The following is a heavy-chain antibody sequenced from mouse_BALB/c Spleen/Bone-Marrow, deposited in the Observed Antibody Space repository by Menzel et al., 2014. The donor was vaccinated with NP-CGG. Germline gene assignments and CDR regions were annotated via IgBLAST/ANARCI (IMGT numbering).Heavy chain of an antibody. CDR3: VRQGAVAATRGFAY. CDR2: ISSGGGST. Sequence: EVKLMESGGSLVKPGGSLKLSCAASGFAFSSHDMSWVRQTPEKRLEWVAYISSGGGSTYYSDTVKGRFTISRDNAKNTLYLQMSSLRSEDTAMYYCVRQGAVAATRGFAYWGQGTLVTVSA. J-gene: IGHJ3*01. V-gene: IGHV5-12-1*01. D-gene: IGHD1-1*01. CDR1: GFAFSSHD.